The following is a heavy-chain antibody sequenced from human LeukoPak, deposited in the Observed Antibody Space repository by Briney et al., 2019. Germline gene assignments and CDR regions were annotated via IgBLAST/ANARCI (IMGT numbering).Heavy chain of an antibody. CDR3: ARGWNYAFRFDY. CDR1: GFTFSSYG. Sequence: PGGSLRLSCAASGFTFSSYGMHWVRQAPGKGLEWVAVIWYDGSNKYYADSVKGRFTISRDNSKNTLYLQMNSLRAEDTAVYYCARGWNYAFRFDYWGQGTLVTVSS. D-gene: IGHD1-7*01. J-gene: IGHJ4*02. CDR2: IWYDGSNK. V-gene: IGHV3-33*01.